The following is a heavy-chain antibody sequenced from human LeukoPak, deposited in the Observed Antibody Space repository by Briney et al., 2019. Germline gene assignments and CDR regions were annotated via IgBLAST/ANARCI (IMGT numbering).Heavy chain of an antibody. V-gene: IGHV4-59*01. CDR2: IYYSGST. CDR3: ARGRGYCSGGSCSTDFDY. J-gene: IGHJ4*02. D-gene: IGHD2-15*01. CDR1: GGSISSYY. Sequence: PSETLSLTCTVSGGSISSYYWSWIRQPPGQGLEWIGNIYYSGSTNYNPSLKSRVTISVDTSKNQFSLKLSSVTAADTAVYYGARGRGYCSGGSCSTDFDYWGQGTLVTVSS.